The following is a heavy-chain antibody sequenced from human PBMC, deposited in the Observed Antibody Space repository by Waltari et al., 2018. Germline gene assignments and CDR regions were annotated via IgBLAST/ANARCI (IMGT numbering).Heavy chain of an antibody. Sequence: QVQLQESGPGLVKSAEILSLTCAVSGDSMSGYYWSWIRQSPGKGLDWIGYIYYTGTSNYNPSLQSRVTISLDTSKSHFSPRLSSVTAADTAVYFCARGAPGIATFDFWGQGILVTVSS. D-gene: IGHD6-13*01. CDR1: GDSMSGYY. V-gene: IGHV4-59*01. J-gene: IGHJ4*02. CDR3: ARGAPGIATFDF. CDR2: IYYTGTS.